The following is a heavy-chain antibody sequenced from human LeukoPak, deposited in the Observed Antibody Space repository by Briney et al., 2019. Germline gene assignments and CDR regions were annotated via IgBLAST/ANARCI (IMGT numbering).Heavy chain of an antibody. V-gene: IGHV1-69*05. CDR3: ARDMTGTTGLDY. D-gene: IGHD1-7*01. Sequence: SVKVSCKSSGGTFSSYAISWGRQAPGQGLEWMGGIIPIFGTANYAQKFQGRVTITTDESTSTAYMELSSLRSEDTAVYYCARDMTGTTGLDYWGQGTLVTVSS. CDR1: GGTFSSYA. CDR2: IIPIFGTA. J-gene: IGHJ4*02.